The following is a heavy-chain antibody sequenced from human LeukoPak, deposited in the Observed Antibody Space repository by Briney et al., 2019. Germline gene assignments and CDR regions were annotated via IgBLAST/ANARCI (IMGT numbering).Heavy chain of an antibody. V-gene: IGHV3-64*01. CDR1: GFTFSSYA. CDR3: ARVGRYCSSTSCVYYYYYMDV. J-gene: IGHJ6*03. CDR2: ISGNGGST. Sequence: GGSLRLSCAASGFTFSSYAMHWVRKAPGKGLEYVSAISGNGGSTYYANSVKGRFTISRDNSKNTLYLQMGSLRAEDMAVYYCARVGRYCSSTSCVYYYYYMDVWGKGTTVTVSS. D-gene: IGHD2-2*01.